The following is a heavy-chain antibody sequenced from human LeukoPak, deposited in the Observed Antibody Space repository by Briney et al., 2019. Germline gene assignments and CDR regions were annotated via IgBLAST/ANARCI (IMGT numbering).Heavy chain of an antibody. CDR3: ARDNFDY. CDR2: ISISTNTI. V-gene: IGHV3-48*03. Sequence: PGGSLRLSCAASGFTFSSYEMNWVRQAPGKALEWISYISISTNTIYYGDSVKGRFTISRDNAKNSLYLQMNSLRAEDTAVYYCARDNFDYWGQGTLVTVSS. J-gene: IGHJ4*02. CDR1: GFTFSSYE.